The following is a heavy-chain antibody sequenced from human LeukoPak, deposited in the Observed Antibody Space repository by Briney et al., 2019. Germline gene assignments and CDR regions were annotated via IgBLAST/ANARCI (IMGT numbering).Heavy chain of an antibody. CDR1: GYTFTGYY. V-gene: IGHV1-2*06. D-gene: IGHD2/OR15-2a*01. Sequence: ASVKVSCKASGYTFTGYYMHWVRQAPGQGLEWMGRINPNSGGTNYAQKFQGRVTMTRDTSNSTAYMELSRLRSDDMAVYYCARDRIALSLYYFDYWGQGTLVTVSS. J-gene: IGHJ4*02. CDR3: ARDRIALSLYYFDY. CDR2: INPNSGGT.